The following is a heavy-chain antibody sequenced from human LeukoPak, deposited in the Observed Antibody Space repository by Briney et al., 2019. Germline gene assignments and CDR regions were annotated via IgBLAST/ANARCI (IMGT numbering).Heavy chain of an antibody. CDR1: GGSISSGSYY. Sequence: PSETLSLTCTVSGGSISSGSYYWSWIRQPAGKGLEWIGRIYTSGSTNYNPSLKSRVTMSVDTSKNQFSLKLSSVTAADTAVYYCARDQGSNPDIWGQGTMVTVSS. CDR2: IYTSGST. CDR3: ARDQGSNPDI. D-gene: IGHD4-23*01. V-gene: IGHV4-61*02. J-gene: IGHJ3*02.